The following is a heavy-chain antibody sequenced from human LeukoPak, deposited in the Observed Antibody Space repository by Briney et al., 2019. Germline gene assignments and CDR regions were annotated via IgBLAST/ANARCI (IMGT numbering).Heavy chain of an antibody. J-gene: IGHJ6*02. CDR1: VFTFNTYS. Sequence: GGSLRLSCAASVFTFNTYSMNWVREAPGEGLEWVSYISSSSSTIYYADSVKGLFTISRDNAKNSLYLQMNSLRAEDTAVYYCARGYYYGLDVWGQGTTVTVAS. CDR3: ARGYYYGLDV. V-gene: IGHV3-48*04. CDR2: ISSSSSTI.